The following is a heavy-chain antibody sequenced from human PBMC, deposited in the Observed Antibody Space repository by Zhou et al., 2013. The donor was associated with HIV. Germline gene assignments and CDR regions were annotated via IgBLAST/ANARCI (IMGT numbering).Heavy chain of an antibody. J-gene: IGHJ3*01. Sequence: QVELVQSGTEKKPGASVRVSCRVSGFTLRDLSIHWVRQPPGKGLQWLGRLDSEFEAAMFAPDFQGRVAMTGDTSTETAYLTLTNVTPDDTALYLCAADRRVDHRLDNVLFSWGQGTMVVVSS. CDR2: LDSEFEAA. CDR3: AADRRVDHRLDNVLFS. V-gene: IGHV1-24*01. D-gene: IGHD3-16*01. CDR1: GFTLRDLS.